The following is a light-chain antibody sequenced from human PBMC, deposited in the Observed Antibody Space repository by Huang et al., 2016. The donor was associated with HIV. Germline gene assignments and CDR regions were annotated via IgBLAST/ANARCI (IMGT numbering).Light chain of an antibody. CDR3: QQYASYPYT. CDR1: ESIRNL. Sequence: DIQMTQPPSTLSAPVGDRVTITCRASESIRNLLAWYPQKPGHAPNLLIYKASNLECGVPSRVSGSGSGTEFTLTISSLQPDDFAIYYCQQYASYPYTFGRGTKLEIK. J-gene: IGKJ2*01. CDR2: KAS. V-gene: IGKV1-5*03.